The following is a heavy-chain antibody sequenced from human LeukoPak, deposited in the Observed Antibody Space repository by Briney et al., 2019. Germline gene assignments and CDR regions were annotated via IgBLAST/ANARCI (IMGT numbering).Heavy chain of an antibody. CDR2: ISYSGST. Sequence: SQTLSLTCTVSGGSISSGGYYWSWIRQHPGKGLEWIGYISYSGSTHYNPSLKSRVTISVDTSKNQFSLKLSSVTAADTAVYYCAKDSGAMATVYWYFDLWGRGTLVTVSS. D-gene: IGHD5-24*01. CDR3: AKDSGAMATVYWYFDL. CDR1: GGSISSGGYY. J-gene: IGHJ2*01. V-gene: IGHV4-31*03.